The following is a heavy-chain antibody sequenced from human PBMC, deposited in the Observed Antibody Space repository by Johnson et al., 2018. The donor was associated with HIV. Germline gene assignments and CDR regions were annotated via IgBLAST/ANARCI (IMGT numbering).Heavy chain of an antibody. Sequence: VQLVESGGGVVQPGGSLRLSCAASGFTFSSYGMHCVRQAPGTGLVWVGPIKSKTAGGTTDYAAPVQGRFTISRDDSKNTLYLQMNSLETEDTAGYYCTAPIVGAIDAFDIWGQGTKVTVSS. J-gene: IGHJ3*02. V-gene: IGHV3-15*01. CDR1: GFTFSSYG. D-gene: IGHD1-26*01. CDR2: IKSKTAGGTT. CDR3: TAPIVGAIDAFDI.